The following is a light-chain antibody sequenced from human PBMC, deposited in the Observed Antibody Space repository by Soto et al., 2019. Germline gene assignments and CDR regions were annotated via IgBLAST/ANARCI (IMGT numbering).Light chain of an antibody. CDR2: GAS. CDR1: QDISSW. Sequence: DIQMTQSPSSVSASVGDRVTISCRANQDISSWLAWYQQKPGKAPSLLIYGASNLQSGFPPRFSGSGSGTDFTLTISSLQPEDFSTDFCQQANYFPLLTFVGGTRVEI. V-gene: IGKV1-12*01. CDR3: QQANYFPLLT. J-gene: IGKJ4*01.